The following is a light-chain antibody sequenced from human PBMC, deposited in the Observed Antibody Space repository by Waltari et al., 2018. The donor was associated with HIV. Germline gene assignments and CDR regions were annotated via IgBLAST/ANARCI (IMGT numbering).Light chain of an antibody. CDR2: DTS. CDR1: HSINNY. CDR3: QQRVNWPFT. V-gene: IGKV3-11*01. Sequence: EIVLTQSPATLSLSPGERATLSCRASHSINNYLAWYQHKPGQPTKLLVYDTSNRATGIPARFSGSGSETDFTLTISSLEPEDFAVYYCQQRVNWPFTFGGGATVEIK. J-gene: IGKJ4*01.